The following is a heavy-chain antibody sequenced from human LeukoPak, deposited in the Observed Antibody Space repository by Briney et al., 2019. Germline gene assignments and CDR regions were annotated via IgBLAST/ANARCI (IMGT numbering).Heavy chain of an antibody. Sequence: PGGSLRLSCAASGFTFSSYWMNWVRQAPGKELVWVSRIASDGSSTTYADSVKGRFTISRDNSKNTLYLQMNSLRAEDTAVYYCAKGASCCGQGTLVTVSS. V-gene: IGHV3-74*01. CDR1: GFTFSSYW. CDR3: AKGASC. CDR2: IASDGSST. J-gene: IGHJ4*02. D-gene: IGHD2-2*01.